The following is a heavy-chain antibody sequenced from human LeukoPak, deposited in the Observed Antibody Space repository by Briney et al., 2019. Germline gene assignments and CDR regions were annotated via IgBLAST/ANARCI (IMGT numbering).Heavy chain of an antibody. CDR3: ATSYDILTGFDY. Sequence: PGGSLRLSCAASGFTFSSYAVSWVRQAPGKGLEWVSAISGSGGSTYYADSVKGRFTISRDNSKNTLYLQMNSLRAEDTAVYYCATSYDILTGFDYWGQGTLVTVSS. V-gene: IGHV3-23*01. CDR1: GFTFSSYA. CDR2: ISGSGGST. D-gene: IGHD3-9*01. J-gene: IGHJ4*02.